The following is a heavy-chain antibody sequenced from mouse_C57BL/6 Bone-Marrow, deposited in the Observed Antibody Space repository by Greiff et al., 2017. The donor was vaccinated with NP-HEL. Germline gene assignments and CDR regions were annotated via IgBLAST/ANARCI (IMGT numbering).Heavy chain of an antibody. D-gene: IGHD2-2*01. CDR2: ISSGGSYT. V-gene: IGHV5-6*01. Sequence: EVQLVESGGDLVKPGGSLKLSCAASGFTFSSYGMSWVRQTPDKRLEWVATISSGGSYTYYPDSVKGRFTISRDNAKNTLYLQMSSLKSEDTAMYYCARRVWLRRDWYFDVWGTGTTVTVSS. CDR3: ARRVWLRRDWYFDV. CDR1: GFTFSSYG. J-gene: IGHJ1*03.